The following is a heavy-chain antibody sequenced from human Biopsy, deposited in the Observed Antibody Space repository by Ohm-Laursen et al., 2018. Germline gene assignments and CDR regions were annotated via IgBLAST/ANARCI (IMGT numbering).Heavy chain of an antibody. CDR1: GYTFTSYY. J-gene: IGHJ4*02. CDR2: INPSGSTT. D-gene: IGHD6-19*01. Sequence: GASVKVSCKASGYTFTSYYMHWVRQAAGQGLEWMGMINPSGSTTSYTQIFQGRVTMTRDTSKSTVYMELSSLRSADTAVYFCARNTGWYGDLYYFDYWGQGTLVTVSS. CDR3: ARNTGWYGDLYYFDY. V-gene: IGHV1-46*01.